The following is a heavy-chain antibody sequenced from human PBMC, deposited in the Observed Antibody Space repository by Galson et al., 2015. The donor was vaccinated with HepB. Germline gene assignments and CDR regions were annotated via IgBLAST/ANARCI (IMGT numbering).Heavy chain of an antibody. CDR3: ATGRHGFHY. D-gene: IGHD5-24*01. J-gene: IGHJ4*02. CDR2: IIPILSET. Sequence: SVKVSCKASGVTFNTYPISWVRQAPGQGLEWMGRIIPILSETNHAQKFHGRITITADESTNTAYMELPNVRSEDTAVYYCATGRHGFHYWGQGTLVTVSS. V-gene: IGHV1-69*11. CDR1: GVTFNTYP.